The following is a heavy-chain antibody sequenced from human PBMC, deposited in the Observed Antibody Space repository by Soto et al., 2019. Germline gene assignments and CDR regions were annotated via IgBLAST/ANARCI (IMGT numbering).Heavy chain of an antibody. V-gene: IGHV4-59*08. J-gene: IGHJ6*02. Sequence: SYTRSLTCTFTGGSFTSVITPYSSCIRQPPGKGLEWIGYISYSGDTSYNPSLKSRLFISVDTSKNQVSLNLASVTAADTAVYYCTTQGFGILHGLVDVWGQGT. CDR3: TTQGFGILHGLVDV. CDR1: GGSFTSVITPY. D-gene: IGHD3-10*01. CDR2: ISYSGDT.